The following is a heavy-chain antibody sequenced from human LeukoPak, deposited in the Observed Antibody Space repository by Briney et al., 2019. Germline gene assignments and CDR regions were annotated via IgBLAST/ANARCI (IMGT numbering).Heavy chain of an antibody. Sequence: GAPVKASCKASGGTFSSYAISWVRQAPGQGLEWMGGIIPIFGTANYAQKFQGRVTITADESTSTAYMELSSLRSEDTAVYYCARDRSIAAAGTDAFDIWGQGTTVDGSS. CDR3: ARDRSIAAAGTDAFDI. J-gene: IGHJ3*02. CDR2: IIPIFGTA. D-gene: IGHD6-13*01. CDR1: GGTFSSYA. V-gene: IGHV1-69*01.